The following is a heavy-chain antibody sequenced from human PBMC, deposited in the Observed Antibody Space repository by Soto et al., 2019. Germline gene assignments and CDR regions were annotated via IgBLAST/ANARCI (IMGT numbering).Heavy chain of an antibody. V-gene: IGHV1-69*13. Sequence: GASVKVSCKASGGTFSSYAISWVRQAPGQGLEWMGGIIPIFGTANYAQKFQGRVTITADESTSTAYMELSSLRSEDTAVYYCARASFYDFWSGYNFYVMEVWGPGTTVTVSS. J-gene: IGHJ6*02. D-gene: IGHD3-3*01. CDR1: GGTFSSYA. CDR3: ARASFYDFWSGYNFYVMEV. CDR2: IIPIFGTA.